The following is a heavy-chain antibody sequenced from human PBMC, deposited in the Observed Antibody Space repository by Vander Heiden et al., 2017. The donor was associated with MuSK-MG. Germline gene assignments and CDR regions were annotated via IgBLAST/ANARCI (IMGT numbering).Heavy chain of an antibody. V-gene: IGHV1-69*06. CDR3: ARDYSGYAYY. CDR1: GGTFSSYA. Sequence: QVQLVQSGAEVKKPGSSVKVSCKASGGTFSSYAISWVRQAPGQGLEWMGGIIPIFGTANDAQKFQGRVTITADKSTSTAYMEMRSLRSEDTAVYYGARDYSGYAYYWGQGTLVTVSS. J-gene: IGHJ4*02. CDR2: IIPIFGTA. D-gene: IGHD5-12*01.